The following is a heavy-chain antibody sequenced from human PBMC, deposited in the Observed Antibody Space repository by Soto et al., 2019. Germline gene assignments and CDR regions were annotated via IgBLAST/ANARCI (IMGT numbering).Heavy chain of an antibody. D-gene: IGHD2-2*01. CDR2: IYYSGST. CDR1: GGSISSSSYY. V-gene: IGHV4-39*07. CDR3: ARGRSDIVVVPAAMVALDI. J-gene: IGHJ3*02. Sequence: SETLSLTCTVSGGSISSSSYYWGWIRQPPGKGLEWIGSIYYSGSTYYNPSLKSRVTISVDTSKNQFSLKLSSVTAADTAVYYCARGRSDIVVVPAAMVALDIWGQGTMVTVSS.